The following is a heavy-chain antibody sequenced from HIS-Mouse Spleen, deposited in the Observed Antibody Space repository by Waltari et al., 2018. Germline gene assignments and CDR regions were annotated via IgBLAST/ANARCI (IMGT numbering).Heavy chain of an antibody. D-gene: IGHD7-27*01. CDR3: AKKDPLTGDFDY. V-gene: IGHV3-9*01. Sequence: GCADSAVFPLCISRDNAKNSLYLQMNSLRAEDTALYYCAKKDPLTGDFDYWGQGTLVTVSS. J-gene: IGHJ4*02.